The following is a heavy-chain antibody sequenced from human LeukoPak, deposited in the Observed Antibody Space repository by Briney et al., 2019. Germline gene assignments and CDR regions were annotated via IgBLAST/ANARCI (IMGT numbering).Heavy chain of an antibody. D-gene: IGHD2-2*01. Sequence: SETLSLTCTVSGGSISSGDYYWSWIRQPPGKGLEWIGYIYYSGSTYYNPSLKSRVTISVDTSKNQFSLKLSSVTAADTAVYYCASTGDRYCSSTSCYYDNWGQGTLVTVSS. CDR1: GGSISSGDYY. J-gene: IGHJ4*02. CDR2: IYYSGST. CDR3: ASTGDRYCSSTSCYYDN. V-gene: IGHV4-30-4*08.